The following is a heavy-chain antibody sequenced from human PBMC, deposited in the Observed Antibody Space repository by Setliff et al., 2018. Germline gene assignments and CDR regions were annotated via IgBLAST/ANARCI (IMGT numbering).Heavy chain of an antibody. V-gene: IGHV4-59*12. Sequence: PSETLSPTCAVYGVSFSTYYWIWIRQPPGKGLEWIGYIYYSGSTYYNPSLKSRVTISVDTSKNQFSLKLSSVTAADTAVYYCARDRAYGDGYYYYGMDVWGQGTTVTVSS. CDR2: IYYSGST. CDR1: GVSFSTYY. D-gene: IGHD4-17*01. CDR3: ARDRAYGDGYYYYGMDV. J-gene: IGHJ6*02.